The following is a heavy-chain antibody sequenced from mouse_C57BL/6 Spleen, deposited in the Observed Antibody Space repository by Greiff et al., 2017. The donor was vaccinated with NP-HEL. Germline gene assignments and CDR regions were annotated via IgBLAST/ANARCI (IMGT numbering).Heavy chain of an antibody. CDR1: GFNIKDYY. CDR3: TYYYGSNYYAMDY. V-gene: IGHV14-1*01. Sequence: VQLKESGAELVRPGASVKLSCTASGFNIKDYYMHWVKQRPEQGLEWIGRIDPEDGDTEYAPKFQGKATMTADTSSNTAYLQLSSLTSEDTAVYYCTYYYGSNYYAMDYWGQGTSVTVSS. CDR2: IDPEDGDT. J-gene: IGHJ4*01. D-gene: IGHD1-1*01.